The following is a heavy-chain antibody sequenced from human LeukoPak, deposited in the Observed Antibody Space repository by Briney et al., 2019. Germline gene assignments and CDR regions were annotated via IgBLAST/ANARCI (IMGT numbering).Heavy chain of an antibody. CDR2: IHHSGST. CDR1: GGSFSDYY. D-gene: IGHD2-2*02. Sequence: PETLSLTCAVYGGSFSDYYWTWIRQPPRKGLEWIGEIHHSGSTNYNPSLKSRVTISVDTSKNQFSLRLNSVTAADTAVYYCARYCSSTSCYNRGAINYWGQGTLVTVSS. CDR3: ARYCSSTSCYNRGAINY. J-gene: IGHJ4*02. V-gene: IGHV4-34*01.